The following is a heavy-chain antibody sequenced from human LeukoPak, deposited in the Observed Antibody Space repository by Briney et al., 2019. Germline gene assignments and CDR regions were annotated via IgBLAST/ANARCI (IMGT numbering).Heavy chain of an antibody. V-gene: IGHV4-39*01. CDR2: IYYSGST. Sequence: SETLSLTCTISGGSISSSRYYWGWIRQPPGKGLEWIGSIYYSGSTYYNPSLKSRVTILLDTSRNQFSLKLSSVSAADTAVYYCARRLGYYDSSGYYPGGAFDIWGQGTMVTVSS. CDR1: GGSISSSRYY. D-gene: IGHD3-22*01. J-gene: IGHJ3*02. CDR3: ARRLGYYDSSGYYPGGAFDI.